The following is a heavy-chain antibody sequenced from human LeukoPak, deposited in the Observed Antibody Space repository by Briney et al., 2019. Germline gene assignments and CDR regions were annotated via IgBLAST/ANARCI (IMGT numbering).Heavy chain of an antibody. V-gene: IGHV1-2*02. Sequence: GASVKVSCKASGGTFSSYAISWVRQAPGQGLEWMGWINPNSGGTNYAQNFQGRVTMTRDTSISTAYMDLSRLISDDTAVYYCASFGWEGTFDIWGQGTMVTVSS. D-gene: IGHD1-26*01. CDR1: GGTFSSYA. J-gene: IGHJ3*02. CDR2: INPNSGGT. CDR3: ASFGWEGTFDI.